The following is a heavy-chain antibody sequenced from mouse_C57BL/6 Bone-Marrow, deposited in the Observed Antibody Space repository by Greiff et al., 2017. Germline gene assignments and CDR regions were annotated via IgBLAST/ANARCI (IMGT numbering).Heavy chain of an antibody. Sequence: VKLVESGAELARPGASVKLSCKASGYTFTSYGISWVKQRTGQGLEWIGEIYPRSGNTYYNEKFKGKATLTADKSSSTAYMELRSLTSEDSAVYFCGEGYTAWFDYWGQGTLVTVSA. CDR1: GYTFTSYG. V-gene: IGHV1-81*01. CDR3: GEGYTAWFDY. J-gene: IGHJ3*01. D-gene: IGHD2-2*01. CDR2: IYPRSGNT.